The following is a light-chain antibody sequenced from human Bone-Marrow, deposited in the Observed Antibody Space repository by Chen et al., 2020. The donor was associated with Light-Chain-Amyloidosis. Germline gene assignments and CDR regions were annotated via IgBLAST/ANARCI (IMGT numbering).Light chain of an antibody. CDR3: CSYATENLLL. V-gene: IGLV2-23*01. CDR1: SRDVGRYSL. CDR2: EDI. J-gene: IGLJ3*02. Sequence: QCALTQPASVSGSPGQSITISCAGTSRDVGRYSLVSWYHQYPGKAPNLLIYEDIKRPSGVSYRFSGSKSGNTASLTISGLQAEDEADYYCCSYATENLLLFGGGTKLTVL.